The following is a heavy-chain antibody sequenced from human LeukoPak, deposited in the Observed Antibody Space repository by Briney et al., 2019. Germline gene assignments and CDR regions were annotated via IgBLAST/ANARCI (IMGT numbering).Heavy chain of an antibody. CDR1: GFTFSSYS. D-gene: IGHD3-10*01. Sequence: GGSLRLSCAASGFTFSSYSMNWVRQAPGKGLEWVSSISSSSSYIYYADSVKGRFTISRDNAKNSLYPQMNSLRAEDTALYYCAKDGESFYGMDVWGQGTTVTVSS. CDR3: AKDGESFYGMDV. V-gene: IGHV3-21*04. CDR2: ISSSSSYI. J-gene: IGHJ6*02.